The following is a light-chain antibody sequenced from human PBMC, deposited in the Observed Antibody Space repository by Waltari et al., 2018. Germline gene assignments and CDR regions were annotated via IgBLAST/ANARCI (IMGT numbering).Light chain of an antibody. CDR1: SSDVGGYHN. Sequence: QSALTQPRSVSGSPGQPVTISCTGTSSDVGGYHNVSWYKQPPGKAPKLMIYDVSKRPSGVPHRFSGATSGNTASLTISGLQAEDGADYYCCSYAGSYSDVFGTGTKVTVL. V-gene: IGLV2-11*01. CDR3: CSYAGSYSDV. J-gene: IGLJ1*01. CDR2: DVS.